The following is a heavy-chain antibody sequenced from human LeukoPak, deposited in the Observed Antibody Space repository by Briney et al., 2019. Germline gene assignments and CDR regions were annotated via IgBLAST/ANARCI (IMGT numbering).Heavy chain of an antibody. J-gene: IGHJ4*02. Sequence: GGSLRLSCAASGFTFSSSWMHWVRQAPGKGLVWVSRINSDGSYTTYADSVKGRFTISRDDAKNTLYLQMDSLRAEDTAVYYCSRGFGSGSSLPFDFWGQGTLVTVSS. V-gene: IGHV3-74*01. CDR1: GFTFSSSW. CDR3: SRGFGSGSSLPFDF. CDR2: INSDGSYT. D-gene: IGHD3-10*01.